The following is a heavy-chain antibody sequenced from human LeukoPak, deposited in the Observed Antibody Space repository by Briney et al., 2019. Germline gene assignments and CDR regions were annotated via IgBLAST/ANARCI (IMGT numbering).Heavy chain of an antibody. V-gene: IGHV1-2*02. D-gene: IGHD1-26*01. CDR2: INPNRGGT. CDR3: ARALTLYSGSYYPQDV. Sequence: ASVTVSCKASGYTFTGYYIHWVRQAPGQGLEWVGWINPNRGGTNYAQKFQGRVTMTRDTSISTAYMELSSLRSDDTAVYYCARALTLYSGSYYPQDVWGKGTTVTVSS. J-gene: IGHJ6*04. CDR1: GYTFTGYY.